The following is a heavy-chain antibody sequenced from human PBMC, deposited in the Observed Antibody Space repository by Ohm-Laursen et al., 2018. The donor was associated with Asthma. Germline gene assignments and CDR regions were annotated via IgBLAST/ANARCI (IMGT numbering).Heavy chain of an antibody. Sequence: TLSLTCTVSGGTISSGGHYWNWIRQEPGKGLEWIANIYDSGMTYYKASLKSRLTISVDSSKNQLSLILTSVTAADTAVYYCARGVDYGGNHLDSWGQGTPVTVSS. CDR1: GGTISSGGHY. D-gene: IGHD4-23*01. CDR2: IYDSGMT. CDR3: ARGVDYGGNHLDS. J-gene: IGHJ4*02. V-gene: IGHV4-31*03.